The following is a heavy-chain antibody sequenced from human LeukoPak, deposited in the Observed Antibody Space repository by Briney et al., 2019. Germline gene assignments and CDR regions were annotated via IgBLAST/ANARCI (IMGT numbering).Heavy chain of an antibody. J-gene: IGHJ4*02. V-gene: IGHV3-30*02. CDR3: AKDSGSRFYDYVWGSYPEEDY. CDR2: IRYDGSNK. D-gene: IGHD3-16*02. CDR1: GFTFSSYG. Sequence: PGGSLRLSCAASGFTFSSYGMHWVRQAPGKGLEWVASIRYDGSNKYYADSVKGRFTISRDNSKNTLYLQMNSLRAEDTAVYYCAKDSGSRFYDYVWGSYPEEDYWGQGTLVTVSS.